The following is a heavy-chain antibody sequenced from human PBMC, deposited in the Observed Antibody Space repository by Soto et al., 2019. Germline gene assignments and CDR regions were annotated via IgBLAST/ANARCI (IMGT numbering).Heavy chain of an antibody. Sequence: SETLSLTCTVSGVSISSYYWSWIRQPPGKGLEWIGYIYYSGSTNYNPSLKSRVTISVDTTKNQFSLKLSSVTGADTAVYYCARDGGQAFAFDIWGQGTMVTVSS. J-gene: IGHJ3*02. V-gene: IGHV4-59*01. CDR3: ARDGGQAFAFDI. CDR2: IYYSGST. D-gene: IGHD3-16*01. CDR1: GVSISSYY.